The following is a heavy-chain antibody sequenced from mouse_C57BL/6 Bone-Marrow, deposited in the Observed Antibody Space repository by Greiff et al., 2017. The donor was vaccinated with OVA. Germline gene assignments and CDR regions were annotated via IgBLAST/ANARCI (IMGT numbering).Heavy chain of an antibody. Sequence: VQLQQSGPGLVKPSQSLSLTCSVTGYSITSGYYWNWIRQFPGNKLEWMGYISYDGSNNYNPSLKNRISITRDTSKNQFFLKLNSVTTEDTATYYCARRGEDYAMDYWGQGTSVTVSS. CDR2: ISYDGSN. CDR1: GYSITSGYY. J-gene: IGHJ4*01. CDR3: ARRGEDYAMDY. V-gene: IGHV3-6*01.